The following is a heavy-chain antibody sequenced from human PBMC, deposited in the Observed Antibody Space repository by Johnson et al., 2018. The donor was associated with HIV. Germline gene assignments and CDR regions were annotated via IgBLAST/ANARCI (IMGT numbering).Heavy chain of an antibody. CDR1: GFTFSSSA. Sequence: QVQLVESGGGVVQPGKSLRLSCAASGFTFSSSAMHWVRQAPGQGLQWVALISYDGSIKYFADSVKGRFTISRDNSKNTLHLQMNSLRPEDTAVYYCARNSGNGLVLRGDAVDMWGQGTMVTVSS. V-gene: IGHV3-30-3*01. J-gene: IGHJ3*02. CDR3: ARNSGNGLVLRGDAVDM. CDR2: ISYDGSIK. D-gene: IGHD2-8*01.